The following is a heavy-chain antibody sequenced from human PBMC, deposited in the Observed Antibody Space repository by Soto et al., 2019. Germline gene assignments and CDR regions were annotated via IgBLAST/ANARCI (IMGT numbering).Heavy chain of an antibody. J-gene: IGHJ6*02. CDR2: MSPNSGNT. Sequence: ASVKVSCEASGYTLTNNDMNWVRQAAGQGLEWMGWMSPNSGNTDYAQKFQGRVTMTRDNSTSTAYMELSSLTSEDTAVYYCARGLVRYSSGWFDYYYGMDVWGQGTTVTVSS. V-gene: IGHV1-8*01. D-gene: IGHD6-19*01. CDR3: ARGLVRYSSGWFDYYYGMDV. CDR1: GYTLTNND.